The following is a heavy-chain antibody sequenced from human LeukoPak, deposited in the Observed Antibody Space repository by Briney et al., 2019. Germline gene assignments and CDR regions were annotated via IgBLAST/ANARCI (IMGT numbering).Heavy chain of an antibody. Sequence: VASVKVSCKASGGIFNNYSISWVRQAPGQGLEWMGRNIPMLGIVNYAQKFQGRVTITTDESTSTAYMELSSLRSEDTAVYYCATHTISGGSLLHNYWGQGTLVTVSS. CDR3: ATHTISGGSLLHNY. J-gene: IGHJ4*02. CDR2: NIPMLGIV. CDR1: GGIFNNYS. V-gene: IGHV1-69*02. D-gene: IGHD2-15*01.